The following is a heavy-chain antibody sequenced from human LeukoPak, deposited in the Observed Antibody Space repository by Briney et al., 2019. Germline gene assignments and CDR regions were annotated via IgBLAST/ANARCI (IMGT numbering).Heavy chain of an antibody. Sequence: GGSLILSCAASGFTFSGSAMHWVRQASGKGLEWVGRIRSKTNSYATAYAASVKGRFTISRDDSKNTAYLQTNSLKTEDTAVYYCTRYYYDGSGYYYLFDYWGQGTLVTVSS. CDR2: IRSKTNSYAT. CDR3: TRYYYDGSGYYYLFDY. CDR1: GFTFSGSA. J-gene: IGHJ4*02. D-gene: IGHD3-22*01. V-gene: IGHV3-73*01.